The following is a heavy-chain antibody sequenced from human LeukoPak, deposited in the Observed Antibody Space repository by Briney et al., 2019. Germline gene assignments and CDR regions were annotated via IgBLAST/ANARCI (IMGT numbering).Heavy chain of an antibody. D-gene: IGHD2-2*01. CDR3: ARTHSSTSWHISGWWFDP. Sequence: GSLRLSCAASGFTFSSYSMNWVRQPPGKGLEWIGYIYYSGSTNYNPSLKSRVTISVDTSKNQFSLKLSSVTAADTAVYYCARTHSSTSWHISGWWFDPWGQGTLVTVSS. CDR1: GFTFSSYS. V-gene: IGHV4-59*01. CDR2: IYYSGST. J-gene: IGHJ5*02.